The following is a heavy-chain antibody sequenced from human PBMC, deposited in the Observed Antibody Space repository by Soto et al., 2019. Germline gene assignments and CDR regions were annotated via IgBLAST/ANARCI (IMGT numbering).Heavy chain of an antibody. D-gene: IGHD2-8*01. J-gene: IGHJ4*02. CDR3: ARIQQHTDCSNGVCYIDDY. V-gene: IGHV2-70*11. Sequence: GPTLVNPTQTLTLTCTFSGFSLSTSGMCVSWIRQPPGKALEWLARIDWDDDKYYTTSLKTRLTISKDTSKNQVVLTLTNVDPVDTATYFCARIQQHTDCSNGVCYIDDYWGQGTLVTVSS. CDR1: GFSLSTSGMC. CDR2: IDWDDDK.